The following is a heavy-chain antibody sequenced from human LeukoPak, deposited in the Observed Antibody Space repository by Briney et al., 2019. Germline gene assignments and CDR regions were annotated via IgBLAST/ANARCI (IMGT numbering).Heavy chain of an antibody. D-gene: IGHD3-10*01. CDR2: INHSGST. CDR1: GGSFSGYY. Sequence: PSETLSLSRAVYGGSFSGYYWSWIRQPPGKGLEWIGEINHSGSTNYNPSLKSRVTISVDTSKNQFSLKLSSVTAADMAVYYCARDGRGDAFAIWGQGTMVTVSS. CDR3: ARDGRGDAFAI. J-gene: IGHJ3*02. V-gene: IGHV4-34*01.